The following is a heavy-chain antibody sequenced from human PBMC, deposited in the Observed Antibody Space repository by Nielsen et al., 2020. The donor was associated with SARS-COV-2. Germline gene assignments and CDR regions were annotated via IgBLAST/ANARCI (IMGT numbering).Heavy chain of an antibody. CDR2: IYYSGST. Sequence: LRLSCTVSGGSISSGDYYWSWIRQPPGKGLEWIGYIYYSGSTYYNPSLKSRVTISVDTSKNQFSLKLSSVTAADTAVYYCARAFSSWIVVVINAFDIWGQGTMVTVSS. CDR1: GGSISSGDYY. J-gene: IGHJ3*02. V-gene: IGHV4-30-4*01. CDR3: ARAFSSWIVVVINAFDI. D-gene: IGHD3-22*01.